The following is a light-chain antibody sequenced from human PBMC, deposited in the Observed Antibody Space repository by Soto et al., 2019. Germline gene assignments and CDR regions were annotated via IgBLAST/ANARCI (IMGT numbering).Light chain of an antibody. CDR1: SSDVGGYNY. CDR3: SSYTSSST. CDR2: DVS. J-gene: IGLJ2*01. Sequence: QPASVSGSPGQSITISCTGTSSDVGGYNYVSWYQQHPGKAPKLMIYDVSNRPSGVSNRFSGSKSGNTASLTISGLQAEDEADYYCSSYTSSSTFGGGTKVTVL. V-gene: IGLV2-14*01.